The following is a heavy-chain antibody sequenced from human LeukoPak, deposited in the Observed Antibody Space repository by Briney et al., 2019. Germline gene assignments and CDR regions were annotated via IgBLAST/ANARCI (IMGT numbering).Heavy chain of an antibody. J-gene: IGHJ4*02. Sequence: SVKVSRKASGGTFSSYAISWVRQAPGQGLEWVGGIIPIFGTANYAQKFQGRVTITADESTSTAYMELSSLRSEDTAVYYCARGTRWREAAAEQYGGPYFDYWGQGTLVTVSS. CDR2: IIPIFGTA. CDR1: GGTFSSYA. D-gene: IGHD6-13*01. V-gene: IGHV1-69*01. CDR3: ARGTRWREAAAEQYGGPYFDY.